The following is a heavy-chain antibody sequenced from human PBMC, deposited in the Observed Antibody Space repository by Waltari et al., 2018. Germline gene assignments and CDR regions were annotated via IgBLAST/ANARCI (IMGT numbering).Heavy chain of an antibody. CDR2: IYTRGST. Sequence: QVQLQESGPGLVKPSQTLSLTCTVSGGSISSGSYYWRWIRQPAGKGLEWIGYIYTRGSTNYNPALKSRVTISVDTSKNQFSLKLSSVTAADTAVYYCARALYYYGSGPLDYWGQGTLVTVSS. D-gene: IGHD3-10*01. V-gene: IGHV4-61*09. CDR1: GGSISSGSYY. J-gene: IGHJ4*02. CDR3: ARALYYYGSGPLDY.